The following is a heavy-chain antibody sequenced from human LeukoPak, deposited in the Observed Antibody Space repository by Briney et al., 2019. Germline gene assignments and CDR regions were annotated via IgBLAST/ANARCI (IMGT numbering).Heavy chain of an antibody. CDR1: GFTFSDYY. CDR3: ARDGQGIAAAGTNAFDI. CDR2: ISSSSSYT. J-gene: IGHJ3*02. V-gene: IGHV3-11*05. Sequence: PGGSLRLSCAASGFTFSDYYMSWIRQAPGKGLEWVSYISSSSSYTNYADSVKGRFTISRDNAKNSLYLQMNSLRAGDTAVYYCARDGQGIAAAGTNAFDIWGQGTMVTVSS. D-gene: IGHD6-13*01.